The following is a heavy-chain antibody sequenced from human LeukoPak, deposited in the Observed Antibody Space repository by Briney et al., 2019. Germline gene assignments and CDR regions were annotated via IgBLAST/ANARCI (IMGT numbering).Heavy chain of an antibody. D-gene: IGHD2-15*01. V-gene: IGHV1-46*01. J-gene: IGHJ4*02. CDR3: ARDTYCSGGSCYSGYFDY. CDR2: INPSGGST. Sequence: GASVKVSCKASVYTFTSYYMHWVRQAPGQGLEWMGIINPSGGSTSYAQKFQGRVTTTRDTSTSTVYMELSSLRSEDTAVYYCARDTYCSGGSCYSGYFDYWGQGTLVTVSS. CDR1: VYTFTSYY.